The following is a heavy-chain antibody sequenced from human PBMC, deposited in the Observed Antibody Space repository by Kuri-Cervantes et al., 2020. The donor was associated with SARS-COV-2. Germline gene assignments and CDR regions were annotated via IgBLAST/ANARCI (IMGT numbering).Heavy chain of an antibody. CDR2: IWFDGSYQ. CDR1: GFTFSSYA. CDR3: ARAFRSSWSSYFDY. J-gene: IGHJ4*02. V-gene: IGHV3-33*08. Sequence: GGSLRLSCAASGFTFSSYAMHWVRQAPGKGLEWVAGIWFDGSYQYYGDSVKGRFTISRDTSKNTLFLEMNSLTVDDTAVYYCARAFRSSWSSYFDYWGQGTLVTVSS.